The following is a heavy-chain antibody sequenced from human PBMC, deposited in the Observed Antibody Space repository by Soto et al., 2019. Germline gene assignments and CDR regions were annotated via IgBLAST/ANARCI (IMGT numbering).Heavy chain of an antibody. J-gene: IGHJ5*02. Sequence: SVKVSCKASGGTFSSYAISWVRQAPGQGLEWMGGIIPIFGTANYAQKFQGRVTITADKSTSTAYMELSSLRSEDTAVYYCAREVIAVAGTSSFDPCGQGTLVTVS. CDR1: GGTFSSYA. V-gene: IGHV1-69*06. CDR3: AREVIAVAGTSSFDP. D-gene: IGHD6-19*01. CDR2: IIPIFGTA.